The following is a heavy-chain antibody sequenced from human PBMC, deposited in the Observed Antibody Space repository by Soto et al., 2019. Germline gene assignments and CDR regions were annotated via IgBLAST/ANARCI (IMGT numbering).Heavy chain of an antibody. Sequence: SGPTLVNPTETLTLTCTVSGFSLSNARMGVSWIRQPPGKALEWLAHIFSNDEKSYSTSLKSRLTLSKHTSKSPVVLTMTNMDAVDTATYYFARINSGPSSLDYYFYMDVWGKGPTVTVSS. D-gene: IGHD3-10*01. CDR3: ARINSGPSSLDYYFYMDV. V-gene: IGHV2-26*01. J-gene: IGHJ6*03. CDR1: GFSLSNARMG. CDR2: IFSNDEK.